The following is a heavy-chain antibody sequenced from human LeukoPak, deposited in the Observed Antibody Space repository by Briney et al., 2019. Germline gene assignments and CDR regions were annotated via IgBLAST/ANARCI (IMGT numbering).Heavy chain of an antibody. CDR1: GFTFSTFG. Sequence: GGSLRLSCAASGFTFSTFGMNWVRQAPGKGLEWVSSVSGSSSSIYYADSVKGRFTISRDNAKNSLYLQMNSLRAEDTAVYYCARGGYSYDYWGQGTLVTVSS. V-gene: IGHV3-21*06. CDR3: ARGGYSYDY. CDR2: VSGSSSSI. D-gene: IGHD5-18*01. J-gene: IGHJ4*02.